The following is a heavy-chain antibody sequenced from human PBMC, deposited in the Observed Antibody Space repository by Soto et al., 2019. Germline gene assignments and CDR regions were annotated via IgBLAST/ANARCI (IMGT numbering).Heavy chain of an antibody. Sequence: ESGGGLVRPGGSLRLSCAASGFIFSDYYMSWIRQAPGKGLEWVAYISGSSSSTDYADSVVGRFTVSRDNARNTLYLQMKSLRAEDTAIYYCTFQNSRSNWNLVDYWGQGTLVTVSS. D-gene: IGHD1-20*01. CDR2: ISGSSSST. J-gene: IGHJ4*02. CDR1: GFIFSDYY. V-gene: IGHV3-11*06. CDR3: TFQNSRSNWNLVDY.